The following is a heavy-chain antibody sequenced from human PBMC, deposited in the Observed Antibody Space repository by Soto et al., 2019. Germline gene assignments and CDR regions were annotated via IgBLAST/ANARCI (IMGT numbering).Heavy chain of an antibody. J-gene: IGHJ4*02. Sequence: PSETLSLTCTVSGGSISSSSYYWGWIRQPPGKGLEWIGSIYYSGSTYYNPSLKSRVTISVDTSKNQFSLKLSSVTAADTAVYYCASHEPGYSGSWGNYWGQGTLVTVSS. D-gene: IGHD6-13*01. CDR2: IYYSGST. CDR3: ASHEPGYSGSWGNY. V-gene: IGHV4-39*01. CDR1: GGSISSSSYY.